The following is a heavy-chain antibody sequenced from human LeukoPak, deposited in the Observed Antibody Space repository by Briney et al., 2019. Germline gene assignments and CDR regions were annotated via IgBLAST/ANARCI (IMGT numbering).Heavy chain of an antibody. D-gene: IGHD4-11*01. CDR2: ITSDSTTM. V-gene: IGHV3-48*01. CDR3: ARVALRPIDYSNPEFDP. J-gene: IGHJ5*02. Sequence: PGGSLRLSCAASGFTFSSYSMNWVRQAPGQGLEWVSYITSDSTTMFYADSVKGRFTASRDNAETSMYLQMHSLRAEDTAVYYCARVALRPIDYSNPEFDPWGQGTLVTVSS. CDR1: GFTFSSYS.